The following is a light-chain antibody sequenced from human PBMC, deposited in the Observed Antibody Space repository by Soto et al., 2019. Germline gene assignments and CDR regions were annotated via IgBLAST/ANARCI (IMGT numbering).Light chain of an antibody. Sequence: VLTQSPATLSLSPGERATLSCRASQSVSSYLAWYQQKPGQAPRLLIYDASNRATGIPARFSGSGSGTDFTLTISSLEPEDFAVYYCQQRSNWPPITFGQGTRLEN. CDR1: QSVSSY. CDR3: QQRSNWPPIT. J-gene: IGKJ5*01. V-gene: IGKV3-11*01. CDR2: DAS.